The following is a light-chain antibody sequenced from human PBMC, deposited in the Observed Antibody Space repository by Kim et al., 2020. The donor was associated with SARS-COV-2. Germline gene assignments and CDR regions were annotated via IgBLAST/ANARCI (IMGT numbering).Light chain of an antibody. CDR3: QQCYISPLT. CDR1: QSIYIH. CDR2: AAS. J-gene: IGKJ3*01. Sequence: DIQMTQSPSYMSASVGDRVTITCRTTQSIYIHLNWYQQKPGKAPKLLISAASTLQGGVPARFSGSGSETDFTLTISSLQPEDFATYFCQQCYISPLTFGPGTKVDIK. V-gene: IGKV1-39*01.